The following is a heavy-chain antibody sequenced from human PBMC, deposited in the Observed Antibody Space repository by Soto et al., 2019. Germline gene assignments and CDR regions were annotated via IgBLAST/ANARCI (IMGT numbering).Heavy chain of an antibody. J-gene: IGHJ5*02. D-gene: IGHD6-13*01. CDR2: IIPILGIA. CDR1: GGTFSSYT. CDR3: ARGIAAAGTGWFDP. V-gene: IGHV1-69*02. Sequence: QVQLVQSGAEVKKPGSSVKVSCKASGGTFSSYTISWVRQAPGQGFEWMGRIIPILGIANYAQKFQGRVTITADKSTSTAYMELSSLRSEDTAVYYCARGIAAAGTGWFDPWGQGTLVTVSS.